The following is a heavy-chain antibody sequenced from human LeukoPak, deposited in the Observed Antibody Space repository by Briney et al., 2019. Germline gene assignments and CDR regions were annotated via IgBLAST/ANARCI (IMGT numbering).Heavy chain of an antibody. CDR2: IYYSGST. J-gene: IGHJ4*02. Sequence: SETLSLTCAVSGGSISSGGYSWSWIRQPPGKGLEWIGYIYYSGSTYYNPSLKSRVTISVDTSKNYFSLKLSSVTAADTAVYYCARGGYIYGYWGQGTLVTVSS. CDR1: GGSISSGGYS. D-gene: IGHD5-18*01. CDR3: ARGGYIYGY. V-gene: IGHV4-30-4*07.